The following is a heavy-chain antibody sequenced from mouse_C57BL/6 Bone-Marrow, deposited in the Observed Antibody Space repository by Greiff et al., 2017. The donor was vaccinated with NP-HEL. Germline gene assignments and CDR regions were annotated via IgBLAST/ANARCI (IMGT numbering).Heavy chain of an antibody. CDR3: ATYDYEYAMDY. Sequence: EVQLQQSGPVLVKPGASVKMSCKASGYTFTDYYMNWVKQSHGKSLEWIGVINPYNGGTSYNQKFKGKATLTVDKSSSTAYMELNSLTSEDSAVYYCATYDYEYAMDYWGQGTSVTVSS. CDR1: GYTFTDYY. V-gene: IGHV1-19*01. D-gene: IGHD2-4*01. CDR2: INPYNGGT. J-gene: IGHJ4*01.